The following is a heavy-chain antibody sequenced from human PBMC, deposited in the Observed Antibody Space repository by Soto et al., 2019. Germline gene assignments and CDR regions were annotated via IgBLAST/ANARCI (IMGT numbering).Heavy chain of an antibody. CDR3: ARHVLELLRWFDP. D-gene: IGHD1-7*01. V-gene: IGHV4-39*01. CDR1: GGSISSSTYY. J-gene: IGHJ5*02. Sequence: QLQLQESGPGRVKPSETLSLTCTVSGGSISSSTYYWGWIRQPPGKGLEWIGRNYYSGSTYYNPSLKSRVTISVDTSKNQFSLKLSSVTAADTAVYYCARHVLELLRWFDPWGQGTLVTVSS. CDR2: NYYSGST.